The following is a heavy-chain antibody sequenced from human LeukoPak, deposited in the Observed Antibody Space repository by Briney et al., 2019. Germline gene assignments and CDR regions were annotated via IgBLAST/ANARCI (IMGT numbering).Heavy chain of an antibody. V-gene: IGHV1-2*02. CDR3: ARYYYDSSGYYHHDAFDI. CDR2: INPNSGGT. Sequence: ASVKVSCKASGYTFTGYYMHWVRQAPGQGLEWMGWINPNSGGTNYAQKFQGRVTMTRDTSISTAYMELSRLRSDDTAVYYCARYYYDSSGYYHHDAFDIWGQGTMVTASS. CDR1: GYTFTGYY. D-gene: IGHD3-22*01. J-gene: IGHJ3*02.